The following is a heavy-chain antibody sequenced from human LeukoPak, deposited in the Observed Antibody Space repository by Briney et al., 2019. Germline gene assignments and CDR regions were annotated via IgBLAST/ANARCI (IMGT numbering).Heavy chain of an antibody. CDR1: GGSFSGYY. V-gene: IGHV4-34*01. CDR3: AREGNSGVRGVKVDY. D-gene: IGHD3-10*01. CDR2: INHSGST. J-gene: IGHJ4*02. Sequence: SETLSLTCAVSGGSFSGYYWSWIRQPPGKGLEWIGEINHSGSTNYNPSLKSRVTISVDTSKNQFSLKLSSVTAADTAVYYCAREGNSGVRGVKVDYWGQGTLVTVSS.